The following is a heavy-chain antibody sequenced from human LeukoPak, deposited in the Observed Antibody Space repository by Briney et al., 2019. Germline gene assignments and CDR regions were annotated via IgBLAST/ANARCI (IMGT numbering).Heavy chain of an antibody. CDR1: GGSISNSY. CDR2: IYYTGTT. Sequence: PSETLSLTCTVSGGSISNSYWSWLRQPPGKALEWIGYIYYTGTTKYNPSLKSRATISLDTSKNQFSLKLTSVTAADTALFFCARGYDIDVWGQGTTVTVSS. J-gene: IGHJ6*02. V-gene: IGHV4-59*01. CDR3: ARGYDIDV.